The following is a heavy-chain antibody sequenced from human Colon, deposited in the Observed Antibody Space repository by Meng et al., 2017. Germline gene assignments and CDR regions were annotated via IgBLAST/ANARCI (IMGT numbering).Heavy chain of an antibody. CDR2: ISGDGSVT. D-gene: IGHD3-10*01. J-gene: IGHJ4*02. V-gene: IGHV3-74*01. CDR3: LKGLTSGSGGGDF. Sequence: GESLKISCSASGFTFNNYRMHWVRQAPGKGLVWVSRISGDGSVTNYADSVQGRLLISRDNDKNMLFLQMNSLRAEDTAVYYFLKGLTSGSGGGDFWGQGTLVTVSS. CDR1: GFTFNNYR.